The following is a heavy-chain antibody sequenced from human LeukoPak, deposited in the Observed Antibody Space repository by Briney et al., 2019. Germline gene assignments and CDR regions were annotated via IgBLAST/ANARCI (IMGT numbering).Heavy chain of an antibody. CDR2: ISGSGGST. V-gene: IGHV3-23*01. CDR3: AKVPVRIAAAGRFDY. Sequence: GGSLRLSCAASGFTFSSYAMSWVRHAPGKGLEWVSAISGSGGSTYYADSVKGRFTISRDNSKNTLYLQMNSLRAEDTAVYYCAKVPVRIAAAGRFDYWGQGTLVTVSS. D-gene: IGHD6-13*01. J-gene: IGHJ4*02. CDR1: GFTFSSYA.